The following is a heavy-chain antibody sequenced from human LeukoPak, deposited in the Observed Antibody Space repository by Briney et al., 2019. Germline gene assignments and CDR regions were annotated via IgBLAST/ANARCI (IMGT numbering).Heavy chain of an antibody. D-gene: IGHD5-18*01. CDR2: INHSGST. CDR3: ARRRGYSYNFDY. V-gene: IGHV4-34*01. Sequence: PSETLSLTCAVYGGSFSGYYWSWIRQPPGKGLEWIGEINHSGSTNYNPSLKSRVTISVDTSKNQFSLKLSSVTAAGTAVYYCARRRGYSYNFDYWGQGTLVTVSS. CDR1: GGSFSGYY. J-gene: IGHJ4*02.